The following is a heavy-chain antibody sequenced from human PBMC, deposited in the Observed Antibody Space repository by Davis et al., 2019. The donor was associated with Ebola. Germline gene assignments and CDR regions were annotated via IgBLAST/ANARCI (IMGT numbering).Heavy chain of an antibody. V-gene: IGHV1-3*01. CDR1: GYTFTSYA. CDR3: ARVPSSWSGYYYGMDV. CDR2: INAGNGNT. J-gene: IGHJ6*04. D-gene: IGHD6-13*01. Sequence: ASVKVSCKASGYTFTSYAMHWVRQAPGQRLEWMGWINAGNGNTKYSQKFQGRVTITRDTSASTAYMELSSLRSEDTAVYYCARVPSSWSGYYYGMDVWGKGTTVTVSS.